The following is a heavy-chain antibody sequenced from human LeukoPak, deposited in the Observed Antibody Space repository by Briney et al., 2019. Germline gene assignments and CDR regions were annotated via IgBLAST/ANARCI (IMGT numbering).Heavy chain of an antibody. CDR1: GFTLSRKY. Sequence: GGSLRLSCAASGFTLSRKYMSWVRQAPGKGLEWVSVIYSGASTYYADSVKGRFTISRDNSKNTLYLQMNSLRAEDTAVYYCARANDFWSGYYTPQAPYFDYWGQGTLVTVSS. V-gene: IGHV3-53*01. CDR3: ARANDFWSGYYTPQAPYFDY. J-gene: IGHJ4*02. CDR2: IYSGAST. D-gene: IGHD3-3*01.